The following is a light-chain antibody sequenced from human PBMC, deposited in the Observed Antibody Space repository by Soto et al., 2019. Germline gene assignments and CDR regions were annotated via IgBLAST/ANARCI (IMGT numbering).Light chain of an antibody. CDR3: QQRSNWPST. CDR1: QSVSSY. CDR2: DAS. Sequence: EIVLTQSPATLSLSPGERAALSCRASQSVSSYLAWYQQKPGQAPRLLIYDASKRAPGIPARFTGSGSGKAFTLTITSLEPEEFAVYFCQQRSNWPSTFGGGTKVEI. J-gene: IGKJ4*01. V-gene: IGKV3-11*01.